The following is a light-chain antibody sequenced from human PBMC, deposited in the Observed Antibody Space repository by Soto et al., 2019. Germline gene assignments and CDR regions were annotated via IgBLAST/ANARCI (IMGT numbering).Light chain of an antibody. CDR1: QSVSNNY. CDR2: GAS. Sequence: EIVLTQSPGTLSLSPGERATLSCRASQSVSNNYLAWYQQKPGQAPRLLIYGASNRATGIPDRFSGSGSGTYFTLNISSLEPEDFAVYYCQQYGSLGTVGQGTKVHIK. CDR3: QQYGSLGT. V-gene: IGKV3-20*01. J-gene: IGKJ1*01.